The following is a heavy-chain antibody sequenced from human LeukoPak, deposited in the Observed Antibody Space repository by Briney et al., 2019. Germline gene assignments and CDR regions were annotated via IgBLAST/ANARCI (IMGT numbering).Heavy chain of an antibody. CDR2: ISAYNGNT. CDR1: GYTFTSYG. Sequence: ASVKVSCKASGYTFTSYGISWVRQAPGQGLQWMGWISAYNGNTHYAQKLQGRVTMTTDTSTSTAYMALRSLRSDDTAVYYCARTLWFGELSYYGMDVWGQGTTVTVSS. J-gene: IGHJ6*02. D-gene: IGHD3-10*01. V-gene: IGHV1-18*01. CDR3: ARTLWFGELSYYGMDV.